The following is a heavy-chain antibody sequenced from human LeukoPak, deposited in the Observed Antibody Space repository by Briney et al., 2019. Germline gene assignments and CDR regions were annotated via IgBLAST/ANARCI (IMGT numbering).Heavy chain of an antibody. D-gene: IGHD1-26*01. V-gene: IGHV3-23*01. Sequence: GGSLRLSCAASGCTFSTYDMTWVRQAPGKGLEWVSAISGTCIRGSGGRTYYADSVKGRFTISRDNSKNTLYLQMNSLRAEDTAVYYCAKDSGSYAQTSIDYWGQGTLVTVSS. J-gene: IGHJ4*02. CDR3: AKDSGSYAQTSIDY. CDR2: ISGTCIRGSGGRT. CDR1: GCTFSTYD.